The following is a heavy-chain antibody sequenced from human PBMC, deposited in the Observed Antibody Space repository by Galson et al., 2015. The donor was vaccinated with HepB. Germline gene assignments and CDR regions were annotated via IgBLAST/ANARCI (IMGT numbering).Heavy chain of an antibody. D-gene: IGHD1-26*01. CDR1: GFTFSSYE. CDR2: ISSSGSTI. V-gene: IGHV3-48*03. Sequence: SLRLSCAASGFTFSSYEMNWVRQAPGKGLEWVSYISSSGSTIYYADSVKGRFTISRDNAKNSLYLQMNSLRAEDTAVYYCARSGPWEWPPEWFDPWGQGTLVTVSS. CDR3: ARSGPWEWPPEWFDP. J-gene: IGHJ5*02.